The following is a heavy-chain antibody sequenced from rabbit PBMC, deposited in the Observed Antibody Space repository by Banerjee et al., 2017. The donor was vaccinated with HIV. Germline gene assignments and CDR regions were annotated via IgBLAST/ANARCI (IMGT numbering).Heavy chain of an antibody. D-gene: IGHD4-2*01. CDR1: GFSFSNKDV. CDR3: GRDAGSYNYTAGGLNL. CDR2: INASTSKT. J-gene: IGHJ4*01. V-gene: IGHV1S45*01. Sequence: QEQLVESGGGLVQPGASLKLTCTASGFSFSNKDVMCWVRQAPGKGLEWIACINASTSKTVYSSWAKGGFSSAKTSSTTATLQKTSLTAADTAAYFFGRDAGSYNYTAGGLNLWGPGTLVTVS.